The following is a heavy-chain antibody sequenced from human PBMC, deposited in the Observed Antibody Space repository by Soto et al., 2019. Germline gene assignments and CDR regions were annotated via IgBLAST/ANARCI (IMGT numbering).Heavy chain of an antibody. CDR1: GYTFTSYY. CDR3: ARVTLRGELKSDAFDI. J-gene: IGHJ3*02. CDR2: INPSGGST. Sequence: QVQLVQSGAEVKKPGASVKVSCKASGYTFTSYYTHWVRQAPGQGLEWMGIINPSGGSTSYAQKFQGRVTMTRDTSTSTVYMELSSLRSEDTAVYYCARVTLRGELKSDAFDIWGQGTMVTVSS. D-gene: IGHD1-26*01. V-gene: IGHV1-46*01.